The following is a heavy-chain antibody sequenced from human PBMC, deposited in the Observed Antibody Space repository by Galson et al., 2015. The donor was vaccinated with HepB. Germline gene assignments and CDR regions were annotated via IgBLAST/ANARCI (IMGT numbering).Heavy chain of an antibody. D-gene: IGHD6-13*01. V-gene: IGHV3-30-3*01. CDR3: AREGSSSWSPFFDY. Sequence: SLRLSCAASGFTFSSYAMHWVRQAPGKGLEWVAVISYDGSNKYDADSVKGRFTISRDNSKNTLYLQMNSLRAEDTAVYYCAREGSSSWSPFFDYWGQGTLVTVSS. CDR2: ISYDGSNK. J-gene: IGHJ4*02. CDR1: GFTFSSYA.